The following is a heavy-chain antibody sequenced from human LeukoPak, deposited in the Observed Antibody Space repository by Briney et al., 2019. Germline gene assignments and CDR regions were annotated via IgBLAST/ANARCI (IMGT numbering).Heavy chain of an antibody. CDR3: ARAMVRGLSNPFDS. CDR1: GFTFSSYG. V-gene: IGHV3-30*03. Sequence: GGSLRLSCAASGFTFSSYGMHWVRQAPGKGLEWVAVISYDGSNKYYADSVKGRFTISRDNSKNTLYLQMNSLRAEDTAVYYCARAMVRGLSNPFDSWGQGTLVTVSS. J-gene: IGHJ4*02. CDR2: ISYDGSNK. D-gene: IGHD3-10*01.